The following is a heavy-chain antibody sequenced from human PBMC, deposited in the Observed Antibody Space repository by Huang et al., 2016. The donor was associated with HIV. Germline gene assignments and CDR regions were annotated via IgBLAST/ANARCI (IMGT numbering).Heavy chain of an antibody. V-gene: IGHV3-30-3*01. J-gene: IGHJ4*02. D-gene: IGHD6-13*01. CDR3: ARGGILGTSWYRPFDY. CDR2: ISNDGNNM. Sequence: QVQLGESGGGVVQPEKSLRLSCAASGFAFSSAAMNWVRQAPAQGTQVVAGISNDGNNMYYSDSVKGRFIISRDNSKNTRYLQMNSLRGEDTAIYYCARGGILGTSWYRPFDYWGQGTLVTVSS. CDR1: GFAFSSAA.